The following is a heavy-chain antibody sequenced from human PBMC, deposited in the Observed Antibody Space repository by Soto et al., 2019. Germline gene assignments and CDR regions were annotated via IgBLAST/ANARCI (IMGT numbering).Heavy chain of an antibody. CDR3: TTFDSSAPPFDYYYYGMDV. Sequence: GGSLRLSCAASGFTFSGSAMHWVRQASGKGLEWVGRIRSKANSYATAYAASVKGRFTISRDDSKNTAYLQMNSLKTEDTAVYYCTTFDSSAPPFDYYYYGMDVWGQGTTVTV. V-gene: IGHV3-73*01. CDR2: IRSKANSYAT. CDR1: GFTFSGSA. D-gene: IGHD3-22*01. J-gene: IGHJ6*02.